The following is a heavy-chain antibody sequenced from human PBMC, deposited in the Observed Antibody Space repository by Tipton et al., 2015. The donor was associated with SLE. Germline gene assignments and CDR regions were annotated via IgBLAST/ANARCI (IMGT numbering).Heavy chain of an antibody. CDR3: ARERVAVAATPWYFDP. CDR2: IYYSGST. D-gene: IGHD6-19*01. V-gene: IGHV4-59*01. J-gene: IGHJ2*01. Sequence: TLSLTCTVSGGSISSYYWSWIRQPPGKGLEWIGYIYYSGSTNYNPSLKSRVTISVDTSKNQFSLKLSSVTAADTAVYYCARERVAVAATPWYFDPWGRGTLVTVSS. CDR1: GGSISSYY.